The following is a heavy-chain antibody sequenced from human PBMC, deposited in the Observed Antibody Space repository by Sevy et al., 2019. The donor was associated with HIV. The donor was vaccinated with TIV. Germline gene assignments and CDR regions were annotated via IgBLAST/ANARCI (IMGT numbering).Heavy chain of an antibody. D-gene: IGHD3-3*01. CDR1: GGSISSGGYY. J-gene: IGHJ6*02. CDR2: IYYSGTT. CDR3: SRWHDLWSGYYAGYYYGMDV. V-gene: IGHV4-31*03. Sequence: SETLSLTCTVSGGSISSGGYYWTWIRQHPGKGLEWIVYIYYSGTTYYNASLRRRVTISVATSKNQFSLKLSSVTAAGTELNYGSRWHDLWSGYYAGYYYGMDVWGQGTTVTVSS.